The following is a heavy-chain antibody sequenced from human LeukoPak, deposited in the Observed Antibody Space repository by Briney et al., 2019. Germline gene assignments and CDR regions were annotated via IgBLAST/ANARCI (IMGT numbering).Heavy chain of an antibody. CDR1: GFSFSSYW. CDR2: INSEGRGI. V-gene: IGHV3-74*01. D-gene: IGHD3-9*01. Sequence: PGGSLRLSCAASGFSFSSYWMHWVRQAPRKGLVWVSHINSEGRGINYADSVKGRFTISRDNAKNTLYLQMNSLRAEDTAVYYCAKDRSYDILTGYTYWGQGTLVTVSS. CDR3: AKDRSYDILTGYTY. J-gene: IGHJ4*02.